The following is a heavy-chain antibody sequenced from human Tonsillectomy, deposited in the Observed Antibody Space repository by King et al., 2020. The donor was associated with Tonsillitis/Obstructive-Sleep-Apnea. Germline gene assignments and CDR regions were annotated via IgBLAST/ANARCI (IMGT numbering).Heavy chain of an antibody. CDR3: ARAGYCSGGNCYSTLFDY. CDR2: IKSGGSNI. CDR1: GFTFSSYE. V-gene: IGHV3-48*03. D-gene: IGHD2-15*01. J-gene: IGHJ4*02. Sequence: VQLVESGGGLVQPGGSLRLSCAASGFTFSSYEMNWVRQAPGKGLEWLSYIKSGGSNIYYADSVKGRFTISRDNAKNSLYLQMNSLRAEDTAVYYCARAGYCSGGNCYSTLFDYWRQGTLVTVSS.